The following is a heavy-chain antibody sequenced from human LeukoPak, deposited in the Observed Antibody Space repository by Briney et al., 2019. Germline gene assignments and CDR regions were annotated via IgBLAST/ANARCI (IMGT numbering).Heavy chain of an antibody. J-gene: IGHJ6*02. D-gene: IGHD6-13*01. Sequence: SVTVSCTASGGTFSSDAISGGRQAPGQGVEWRGGIIPIICIANYAQTSPPTVTITADKSTTTAYMELSSLRSQDTAVYYCARASRIAAEYHYYYSMDVWSQATSVSLSS. CDR1: GGTFSSDA. CDR3: ARASRIAAEYHYYYSMDV. CDR2: IIPIICIA. V-gene: IGHV1-69*17.